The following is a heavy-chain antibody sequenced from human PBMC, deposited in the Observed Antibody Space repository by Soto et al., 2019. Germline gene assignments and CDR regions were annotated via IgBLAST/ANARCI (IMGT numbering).Heavy chain of an antibody. Sequence: QVQLQESGPGLVKPSQTLSLTCTVSGGSITFGDFYWSWIRQPPGKGLEWIGYIYNSVFTSYNPSLQSPFTIPVDTSNTHFSLNLTSLTAADTAVYYCSRAEHVASRPGAYYYGVDVLGQGTTVTVSS. CDR3: SRAEHVASRPGAYYYGVDV. CDR2: IYNSVFT. J-gene: IGHJ6*02. CDR1: GGSITFGDFY. D-gene: IGHD6-6*01. V-gene: IGHV4-30-4*01.